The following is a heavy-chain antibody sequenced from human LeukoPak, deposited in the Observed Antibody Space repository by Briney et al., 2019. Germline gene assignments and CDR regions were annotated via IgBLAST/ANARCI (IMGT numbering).Heavy chain of an antibody. V-gene: IGHV4-34*01. CDR1: GGSFSGYY. Sequence: SETLSLTCAVYGGSFSGYYWSWIRQLPGKGLERIGEINHSGSTNYNPSLKSRVTISVDTSKNQFSLKLSSVTAADTAVYYCARRVVLRFLEWLRGCGDFDYWGQGTLVTVSS. CDR2: INHSGST. D-gene: IGHD3-3*01. CDR3: ARRVVLRFLEWLRGCGDFDY. J-gene: IGHJ4*02.